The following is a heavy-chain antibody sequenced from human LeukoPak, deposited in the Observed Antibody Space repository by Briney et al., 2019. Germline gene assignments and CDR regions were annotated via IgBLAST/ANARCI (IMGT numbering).Heavy chain of an antibody. Sequence: PGGSLRLSCVASGFTFSTYAMSWVRQAPGKGLEWVSAISGSGGSTYYADSVKGRFTISRDNSKNTLYLQMNSLRAEDTAVYYWARSAHRGFSCDYWGQGTLVTVSS. J-gene: IGHJ4*02. D-gene: IGHD3-10*01. CDR3: ARSAHRGFSCDY. V-gene: IGHV3-23*01. CDR2: ISGSGGST. CDR1: GFTFSTYA.